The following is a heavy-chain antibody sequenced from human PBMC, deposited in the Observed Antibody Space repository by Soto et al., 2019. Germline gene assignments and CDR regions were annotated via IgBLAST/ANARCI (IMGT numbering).Heavy chain of an antibody. CDR2: ISNSGGGT. Sequence: EVQLLESGGDLVQPGGSLRLSCTASGFTFSNFAMNWVRQAPGKGLEWVSAISNSGGGTYYADSVRSRFTISRDNSKNTVYLQMRSLRVEDTAIYFCAKDLRRMHGSGSDHWGLGALVTVSS. V-gene: IGHV3-23*01. J-gene: IGHJ4*02. D-gene: IGHD3-10*01. CDR3: AKDLRRMHGSGSDH. CDR1: GFTFSNFA.